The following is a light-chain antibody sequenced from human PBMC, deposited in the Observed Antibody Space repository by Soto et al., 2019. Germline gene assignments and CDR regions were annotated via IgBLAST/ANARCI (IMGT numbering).Light chain of an antibody. J-gene: IGKJ4*01. CDR1: QTISHY. Sequence: DIQMTQSPSSLSASVGDRVTITCRASQTISHYLNWYQQKPGKAPKLLIHDASTLQSGVPSRFSGSGSGTDVTLTISNLQREDFATYYCQQSYFTPLTFGGGTRVEIK. CDR2: DAS. CDR3: QQSYFTPLT. V-gene: IGKV1-39*01.